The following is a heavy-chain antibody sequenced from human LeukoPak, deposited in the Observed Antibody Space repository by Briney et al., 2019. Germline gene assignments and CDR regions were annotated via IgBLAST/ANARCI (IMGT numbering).Heavy chain of an antibody. CDR1: GGSISSSSYY. D-gene: IGHD5-18*01. CDR3: ARGIDTAMVTWEKDYNDYSGYHYFDY. Sequence: SETLSLTCTVSGGSISSSSYYWGWIRQPPGKGLEWIGSIYYSGSTYYNPSLKSRVTISVDTSKNQFSLKLSSVTAADTAVYYCARGIDTAMVTWEKDYNDYSGYHYFDYWGQGTLVTVSS. J-gene: IGHJ4*02. V-gene: IGHV4-39*07. CDR2: IYYSGST.